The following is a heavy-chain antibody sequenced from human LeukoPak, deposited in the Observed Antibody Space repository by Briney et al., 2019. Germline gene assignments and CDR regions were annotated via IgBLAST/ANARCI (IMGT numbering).Heavy chain of an antibody. CDR1: GYTFTGYY. CDR2: INPNSGGT. V-gene: IGHV1-2*06. CDR3: ARDHVGPELHY. D-gene: IGHD1-7*01. Sequence: ASVKVSCKASGYTFTGYYMHWVRQAPGQGLEWMGRINPNSGGTNYAQKFQGRVTMTRDTSISTAYMELSRLRADDTAVYYCARDHVGPELHYWRQGTLVTVSS. J-gene: IGHJ4*02.